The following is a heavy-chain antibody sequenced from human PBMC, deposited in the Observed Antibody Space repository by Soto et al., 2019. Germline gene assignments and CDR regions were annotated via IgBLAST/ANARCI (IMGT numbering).Heavy chain of an antibody. Sequence: QVQLVQSGAEVKKPGSSVKVSCKASRGTFSSYAISWVRQAPGQGLEWMGGIIPIFGTANYAQKFQGRVTITADESTSTAYMELSSLRSEDTAVYYCARGLIVVVPAAEKTYYYYGMDVWGQGTTVTVSS. J-gene: IGHJ6*02. D-gene: IGHD2-2*01. CDR1: RGTFSSYA. V-gene: IGHV1-69*01. CDR3: ARGLIVVVPAAEKTYYYYGMDV. CDR2: IIPIFGTA.